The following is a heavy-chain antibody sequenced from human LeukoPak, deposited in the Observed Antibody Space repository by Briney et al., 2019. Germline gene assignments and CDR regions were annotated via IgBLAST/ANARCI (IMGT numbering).Heavy chain of an antibody. V-gene: IGHV3-21*01. D-gene: IGHD5-24*01. CDR2: ITSGSSFI. Sequence: GGSLRLSCAASGFTFSSYTMNWVRQAPGKGLEWVSSITSGSSFIYYADSVKGRFTISRDNAENSLYLQMNSLRAEDTAVFFFQAEAGIRDGTTDYWGQGTLVTVSS. CDR3: QAEAGIRDGTTDY. J-gene: IGHJ4*02. CDR1: GFTFSSYT.